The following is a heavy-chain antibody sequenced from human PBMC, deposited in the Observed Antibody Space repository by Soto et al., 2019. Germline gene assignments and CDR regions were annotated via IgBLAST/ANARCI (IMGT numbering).Heavy chain of an antibody. J-gene: IGHJ3*02. CDR3: ARDPGITMIVVVNDAFDI. V-gene: IGHV3-33*01. Sequence: QVQLVESGGGVVQPGRSLRLSCAASGFTFSSYGMHWVRQAPGKGLERVADIWYDGSNKYYADSVKGRFTISRDNSKNTRYLPMNSLKAEDTAVYYCARDPGITMIVVVNDAFDIWGQGTMVTVSS. CDR1: GFTFSSYG. CDR2: IWYDGSNK. D-gene: IGHD3-22*01.